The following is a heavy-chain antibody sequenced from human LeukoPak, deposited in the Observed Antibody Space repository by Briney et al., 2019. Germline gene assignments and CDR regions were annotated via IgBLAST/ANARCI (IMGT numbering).Heavy chain of an antibody. Sequence: GGSLRLSCAASGFTFSRYWMSWVRQAPGKGLEWVANIKQDGSEKYYVDSVKGRFTISRDNAKNSLYLQMNSLRAEDTAVYYCARDRGYGDYVFDYWGQGTLVTVSS. D-gene: IGHD4-17*01. V-gene: IGHV3-7*01. J-gene: IGHJ4*02. CDR1: GFTFSRYW. CDR3: ARDRGYGDYVFDY. CDR2: IKQDGSEK.